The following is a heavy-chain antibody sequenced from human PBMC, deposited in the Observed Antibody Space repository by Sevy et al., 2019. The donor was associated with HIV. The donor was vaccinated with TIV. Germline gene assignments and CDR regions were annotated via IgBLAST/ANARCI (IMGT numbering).Heavy chain of an antibody. CDR2: ISGSTNAI. J-gene: IGHJ3*02. CDR1: GFSFSDYY. CDR3: ARVGLAASGGSFGAFDM. V-gene: IGHV3-11*01. Sequence: GGSLRLSCAASGFSFSDYYMTWIRQAPGKGLEWVSYISGSTNAIFYAYSVKGRFIISRDNTKKSLYLRMNTLRAEDTAVYYCARVGLAASGGSFGAFDMWGQGTMVTVSS. D-gene: IGHD6-13*01.